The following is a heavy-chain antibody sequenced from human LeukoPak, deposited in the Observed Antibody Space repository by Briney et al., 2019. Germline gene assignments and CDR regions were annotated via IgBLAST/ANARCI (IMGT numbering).Heavy chain of an antibody. CDR2: ISQDGSEK. V-gene: IGHV3-7*04. J-gene: IGHJ4*02. Sequence: GGSLRLSCAASGFTFSTYFMSWVRQAPGKGLEWVANISQDGSEKYYVDSVKGRFAISRDNAKNSLYLQMNSLRAEDTAVYFCARPVGNGYYYDWGQGTLVTVSS. CDR1: GFTFSTYF. CDR3: ARPVGNGYYYD. D-gene: IGHD3-22*01.